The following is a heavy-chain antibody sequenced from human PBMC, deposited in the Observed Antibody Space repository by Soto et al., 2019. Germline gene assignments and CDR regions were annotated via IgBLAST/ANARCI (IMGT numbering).Heavy chain of an antibody. D-gene: IGHD4-17*01. V-gene: IGHV3-9*01. CDR1: GFIFDEYA. J-gene: IGHJ4*02. Sequence: EVQLVESGGGLVQPGRSLRLSCAASGFIFDEYAMHWVRQAPGKGLEWVSSISWNSGNIGYADSVKGRFTISRDNAKNSLYLQMNSVRGEYTALYYCAKGASTTVFAFNDYWGQGTLVTVSS. CDR2: ISWNSGNI. CDR3: AKGASTTVFAFNDY.